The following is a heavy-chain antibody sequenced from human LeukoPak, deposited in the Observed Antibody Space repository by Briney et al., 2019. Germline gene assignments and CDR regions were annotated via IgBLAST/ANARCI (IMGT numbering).Heavy chain of an antibody. D-gene: IGHD3/OR15-3a*01. V-gene: IGHV1-18*01. CDR3: AGGGTNDFWKES. Sequence: ASVKVSCKASGYTFTSYGISWVRQAPGQGIEWMGWISAYNGNTNYAQKLQGRVTMTTDTSTSTAYMELSSLRSEDTAMYYCAGGGTNDFWKESWGQGTLVTVSS. CDR2: ISAYNGNT. CDR1: GYTFTSYG. J-gene: IGHJ4*02.